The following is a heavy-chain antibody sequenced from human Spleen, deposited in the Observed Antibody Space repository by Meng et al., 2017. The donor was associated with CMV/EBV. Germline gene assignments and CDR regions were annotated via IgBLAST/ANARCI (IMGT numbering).Heavy chain of an antibody. CDR2: ISWNSGSI. CDR1: GFTFDDYA. Sequence: SLKISCAASGFTFDDYAMHWVRQAPGKGLEWVSGISWNSGSIGYADSVKGRFTISRDNAKNSLYLQMNSLRPDDTAVYYCARAYPRSTIFGVVFDSWGQGTLVTVSS. CDR3: ARAYPRSTIFGVVFDS. J-gene: IGHJ4*02. D-gene: IGHD3-3*01. V-gene: IGHV3-9*01.